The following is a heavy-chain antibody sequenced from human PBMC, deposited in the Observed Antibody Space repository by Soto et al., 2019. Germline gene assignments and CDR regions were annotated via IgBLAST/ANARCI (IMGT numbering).Heavy chain of an antibody. V-gene: IGHV5-51*01. Sequence: VYLKNSCKTSEYIFTNFCNGWVRQMPGKSLKWMGSIHPSDSETRYIPSSQGQVTISGDKSIFTAYLQWSSLKASDTAIDYCASRVETTSMWVYEIWGQGTMITGSS. CDR1: EYIFTNFC. CDR3: ASRVETTSMWVYEI. J-gene: IGHJ3*02. CDR2: IHPSDSET. D-gene: IGHD1-1*01.